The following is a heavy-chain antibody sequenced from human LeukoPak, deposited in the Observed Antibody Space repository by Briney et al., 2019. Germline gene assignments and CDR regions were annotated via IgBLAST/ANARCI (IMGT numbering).Heavy chain of an antibody. D-gene: IGHD2-2*02. J-gene: IGHJ4*02. CDR3: AREEYCSSTSCYRDYFDY. Sequence: GGSLRLSCAASGFNFIDYSMNWVRQAPGKGLEWISYIGISSGNTKYADSVKGRFTISRDNAKNSLYLQMNSLRAEDTAVYYCAREEYCSSTSCYRDYFDYWGQGTLVTVSS. V-gene: IGHV3-48*04. CDR1: GFNFIDYS. CDR2: IGISSGNT.